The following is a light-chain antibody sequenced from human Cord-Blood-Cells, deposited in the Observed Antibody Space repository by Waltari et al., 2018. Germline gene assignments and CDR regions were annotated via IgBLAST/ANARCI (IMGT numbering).Light chain of an antibody. Sequence: SYVLPQPPSVSVAPGKTARITCGGNNIGRKSVHWYQQKPGQAPVLVIYYDSDRPSGIPERFSGSNSGNTATLTISRVEAGDEADYYCQVWDSSSDHWVFGGGTKLTVL. V-gene: IGLV3-21*04. CDR1: NIGRKS. CDR3: QVWDSSSDHWV. J-gene: IGLJ3*02. CDR2: YDS.